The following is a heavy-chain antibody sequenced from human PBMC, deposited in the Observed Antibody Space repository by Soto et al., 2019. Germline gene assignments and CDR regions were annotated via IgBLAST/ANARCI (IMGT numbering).Heavy chain of an antibody. CDR3: ARDRQSGAVAGTPGGWFDP. V-gene: IGHV1-3*01. Sequence: ASVKVSCKASGYTFTIYAMHWVRQAPGQRLEWMGWINAGNGNTKYSQKFQGRVTITRDTSARTAYMELSSLRSEDTAVYYCARDRQSGAVAGTPGGWFDPWGQGTLVTVSS. CDR2: INAGNGNT. D-gene: IGHD6-19*01. CDR1: GYTFTIYA. J-gene: IGHJ5*02.